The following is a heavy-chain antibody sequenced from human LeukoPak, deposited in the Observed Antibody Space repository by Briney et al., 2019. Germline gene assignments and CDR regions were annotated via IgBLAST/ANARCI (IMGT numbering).Heavy chain of an antibody. CDR1: GFTFSSYW. D-gene: IGHD2-2*01. J-gene: IGHJ6*02. Sequence: GGSLRLSCAASGFTFSSYWMHWVHQAPGKGLVWVSRINSDGSSTSYADSVKGRFTISRDNAKNTLYLQMNSLRAEDTAVYYCAREIVSVPRFYYYYGMDVWGQGTTVTVSS. CDR3: AREIVSVPRFYYYYGMDV. CDR2: INSDGSST. V-gene: IGHV3-74*01.